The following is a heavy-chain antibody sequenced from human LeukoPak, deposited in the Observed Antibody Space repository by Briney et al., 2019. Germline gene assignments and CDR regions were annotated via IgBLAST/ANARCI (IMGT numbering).Heavy chain of an antibody. V-gene: IGHV4-59*08. J-gene: IGHJ3*02. CDR2: IYYSGNT. Sequence: SETLSLTCTVSGDSISSYYWNWIRQPPGKGLEWIGYIYYSGNTNYNPSLKSRVTISVDTSKTQFSLKLGSVTAADTAVYYCARAPYYDFWSGYPDAFDIWGQGTMVTVSS. CDR3: ARAPYYDFWSGYPDAFDI. D-gene: IGHD3-3*01. CDR1: GDSISSYY.